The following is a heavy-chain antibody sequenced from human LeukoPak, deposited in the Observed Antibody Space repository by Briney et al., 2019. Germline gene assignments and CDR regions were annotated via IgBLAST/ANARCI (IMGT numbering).Heavy chain of an antibody. Sequence: PGGSLRLSCAASGFTFSDYYMSWIRQAPGKGLEWVSYISSSSSYIYYADSVKGRFTISRDNAKNSLYLQMNSLRAEDTAVYYCARDHRDIVVVPAAMKNYYYGMDVWGQGTTVTVSS. V-gene: IGHV3-11*06. D-gene: IGHD2-2*01. CDR2: ISSSSSYI. CDR3: ARDHRDIVVVPAAMKNYYYGMDV. CDR1: GFTFSDYY. J-gene: IGHJ6*02.